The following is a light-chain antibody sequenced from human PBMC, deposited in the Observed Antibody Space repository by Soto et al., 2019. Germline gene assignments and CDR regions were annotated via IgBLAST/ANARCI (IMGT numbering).Light chain of an antibody. V-gene: IGKV3-15*01. J-gene: IGKJ4*01. CDR1: QSVGSN. CDR3: QQYNDWPPLT. CDR2: DAS. Sequence: EIVMTQSPATLSVSPGERATLSCRASQSVGSNLAWYQQKPGQAPRLLISDASTRATGIPARFSGRGSETEFTLTISSLQSEDSAVYFCQQYNDWPPLTFGGGTRWIS.